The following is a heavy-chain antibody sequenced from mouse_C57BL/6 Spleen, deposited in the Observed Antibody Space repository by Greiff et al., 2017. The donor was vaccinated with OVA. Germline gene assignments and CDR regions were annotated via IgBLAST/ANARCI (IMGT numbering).Heavy chain of an antibody. V-gene: IGHV8-12*01. CDR2: IYWDDAK. CDR1: GFSLSTSGMG. D-gene: IGHD1-1*01. Sequence: QVTLKESGPGILQSSQTLSLTCSFSGFSLSTSGMGVSWIRQPSGKGLEWLAHIYWDDAKRYNPYLKSRLTISKDTSRNQVFLKITSVDTADTATYYCARRPGGSSYEGYAMDYWGQGTSVTVSS. CDR3: ARRPGGSSYEGYAMDY. J-gene: IGHJ4*01.